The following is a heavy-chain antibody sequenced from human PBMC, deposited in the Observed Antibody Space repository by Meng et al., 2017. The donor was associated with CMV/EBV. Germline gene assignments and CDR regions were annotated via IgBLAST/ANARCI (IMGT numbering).Heavy chain of an antibody. V-gene: IGHV1-24*01. CDR3: ATDQRPKILRYFDWLSPYYYYYGMDV. D-gene: IGHD3-9*01. J-gene: IGHJ6*02. CDR2: FDPEDGET. CDR1: GFTVSSNY. Sequence: GESLKISCAASGFTVSSNYMSWVRQAPGKGLEWMGGFDPEDGETIYAQKFQGRVTMTEDTSTDTAYMELSSLRSEDTAVYYCATDQRPKILRYFDWLSPYYYYYGMDVWGQGTTVTVSS.